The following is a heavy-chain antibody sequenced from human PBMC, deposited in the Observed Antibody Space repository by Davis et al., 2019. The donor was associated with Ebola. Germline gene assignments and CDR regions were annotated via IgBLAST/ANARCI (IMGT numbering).Heavy chain of an antibody. D-gene: IGHD4-11*01. Sequence: GGSLRLSCAASEFTSSRFALHWVRQAPGKGLEWVAVISYDGSRRYYADSVKGRFTISRDNSKNTMYLQMNSLRAEDTAVYSCARDEVYTNYGSRCDFWGQGTLVAVSS. J-gene: IGHJ4*02. CDR2: ISYDGSRR. CDR3: ARDEVYTNYGSRCDF. CDR1: EFTSSRFA. V-gene: IGHV3-30*04.